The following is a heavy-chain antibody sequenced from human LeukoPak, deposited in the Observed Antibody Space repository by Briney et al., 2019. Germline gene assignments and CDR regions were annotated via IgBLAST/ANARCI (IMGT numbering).Heavy chain of an antibody. CDR3: AKRRGLELLYYYYMDV. Sequence: GGTLRLSCAASGFTFSIYGMGWVRQAPGKGLEWVSSISDNGGNTYYADSAKGRFTISRDNSKNTLYLQMNSLRAEDTAVYYCAKRRGLELLYYYYMDVWGKGTTVTVSS. D-gene: IGHD1-7*01. CDR2: ISDNGGNT. V-gene: IGHV3-23*01. J-gene: IGHJ6*03. CDR1: GFTFSIYG.